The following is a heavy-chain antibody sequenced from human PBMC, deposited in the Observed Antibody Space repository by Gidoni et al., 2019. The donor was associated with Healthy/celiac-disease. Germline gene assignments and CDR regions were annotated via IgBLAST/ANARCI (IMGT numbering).Heavy chain of an antibody. J-gene: IGHJ4*02. CDR3: AKGGRGDIVVVPAAPTYYFDY. V-gene: IGHV3-23*01. D-gene: IGHD2-2*01. CDR1: GFTFSSYA. CDR2: ISGSGGST. Sequence: EVQLLESAGGLVQPGGSLRLSCAASGFTFSSYAMSCVRQAPGKGLEWVSAISGSGGSTYYADSVKGRFTISRDNSKNTLYLQMNSLRAEDTAVYYCAKGGRGDIVVVPAAPTYYFDYWGQGTLVTVSS.